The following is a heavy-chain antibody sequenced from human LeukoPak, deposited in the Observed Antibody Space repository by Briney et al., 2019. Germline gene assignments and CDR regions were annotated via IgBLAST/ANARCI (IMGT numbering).Heavy chain of an antibody. Sequence: GASVKVSCKASGYTFTSYGISWVRQAPGQGLEWMGWISAYNGNTNYAQKFQGRVTITADKSTSTDYMELSSLRSEDTAVYYCARAIGFGELFPGYWGQGTLVTVSS. CDR3: ARAIGFGELFPGY. CDR1: GYTFTSYG. J-gene: IGHJ4*02. D-gene: IGHD3-10*01. CDR2: ISAYNGNT. V-gene: IGHV1-18*01.